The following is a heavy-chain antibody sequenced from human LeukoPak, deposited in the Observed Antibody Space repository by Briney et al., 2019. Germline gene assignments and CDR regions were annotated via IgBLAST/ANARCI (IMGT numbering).Heavy chain of an antibody. V-gene: IGHV5-51*01. J-gene: IGHJ6*02. CDR1: GYIFTSYW. Sequence: GESLKISCKGSGYIFTSYWIGWVRQMPGKGLEWMGIIYPGDPETRYSPSFQGQVTISADKSIGTAYLQWSSLKASDTAMYYCARHNYGDLVKHYYYYGMDVWGQGTTVTVSS. CDR3: ARHNYGDLVKHYYYYGMDV. CDR2: IYPGDPET. D-gene: IGHD4-17*01.